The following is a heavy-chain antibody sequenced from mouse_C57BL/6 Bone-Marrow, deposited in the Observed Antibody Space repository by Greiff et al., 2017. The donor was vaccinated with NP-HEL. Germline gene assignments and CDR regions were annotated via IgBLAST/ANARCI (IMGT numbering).Heavy chain of an antibody. CDR1: GYSITSGYY. V-gene: IGHV3-6*01. CDR2: ISYDGSN. J-gene: IGHJ3*01. Sequence: ESGPGLVKPSQSLSLTCSVTGYSITSGYYWNWIRQFPGNKLEWMGYISYDGSNNYNPSLKNRISITRDTSKNQFFLKLNSVTTEDTATYYCARDLREMAWFAYWGQGTLVTVSA. CDR3: ARDLREMAWFAY.